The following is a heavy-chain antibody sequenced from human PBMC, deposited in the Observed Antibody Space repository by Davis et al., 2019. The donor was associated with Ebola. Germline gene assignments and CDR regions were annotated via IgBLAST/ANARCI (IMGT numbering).Heavy chain of an antibody. CDR2: ISYDGSNK. Sequence: PGGSLRLSCAASGFTFSSYWMSWVRQAPGKGLEWVAVISYDGSNKYYADSVKGRFTISRDNSKNTLYLQMNSLRAEDTAVYYCATTTIFGVVWGQGTLVTVSS. CDR1: GFTFSSYW. V-gene: IGHV3-30*03. CDR3: ATTTIFGVV. D-gene: IGHD3-3*01. J-gene: IGHJ4*02.